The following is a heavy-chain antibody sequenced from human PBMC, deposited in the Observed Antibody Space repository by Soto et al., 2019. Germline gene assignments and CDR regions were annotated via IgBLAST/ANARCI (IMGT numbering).Heavy chain of an antibody. CDR1: GFTFSSYS. CDR2: ISSSSSTI. J-gene: IGHJ4*02. Sequence: EVQLVESGGGLVQPGGSLRLSCAASGFTFSSYSMNWVSQAPGKGLEWVSYISSSSSTIYYADSVKGRFTISRDNAKNSLYLQMNSLRDEDTAVYYCAREDYVWGSSLQRAIYYWGQGTLVTVSS. CDR3: AREDYVWGSSLQRAIYY. D-gene: IGHD3-16*01. V-gene: IGHV3-48*02.